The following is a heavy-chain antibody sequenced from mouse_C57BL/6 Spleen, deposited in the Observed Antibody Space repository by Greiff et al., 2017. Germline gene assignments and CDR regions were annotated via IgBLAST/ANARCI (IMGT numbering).Heavy chain of an antibody. CDR2: IYPGDGDT. V-gene: IGHV1-80*01. Sequence: QVQLKESGAELVKPGASVKISCKASGYAFSSYWMNWVKQRPGKGLEWIGQIYPGDGDTNYNGKFKGKATLTADKSSSTAYMQLSSLTSEDSAVYFCASDTTVVATGYFDCWGQGTTLTVSA. D-gene: IGHD1-1*01. CDR3: ASDTTVVATGYFDC. CDR1: GYAFSSYW. J-gene: IGHJ2*01.